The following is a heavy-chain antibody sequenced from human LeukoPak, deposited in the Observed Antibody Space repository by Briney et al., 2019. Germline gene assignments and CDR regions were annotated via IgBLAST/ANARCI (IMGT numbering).Heavy chain of an antibody. CDR3: ARELLWFGIDP. J-gene: IGHJ5*02. CDR2: IYYSGST. D-gene: IGHD3-10*01. Sequence: SQTLSLTCTVSGGSIISGDYYWSWIRQPPGKGLEWIGYIYYSGSTYYNPSLKSRVTISVDTSKNQFSLKLSSVTAADTAVYYCARELLWFGIDPWGQGTLVTVSS. V-gene: IGHV4-30-4*01. CDR1: GGSIISGDYY.